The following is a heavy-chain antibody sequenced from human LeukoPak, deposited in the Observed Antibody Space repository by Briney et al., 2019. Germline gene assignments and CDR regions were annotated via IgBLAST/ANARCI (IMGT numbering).Heavy chain of an antibody. Sequence: ASVKVSCKASGYTFTNYYIHWVRQAPGQGLEWMGVINPSGGSTNYAQEFQGRVTMTTDTSTITVYMEVSSLRSEDTAMYYCARDNSNWFDPWGQGTLVTVSS. J-gene: IGHJ5*02. CDR2: INPSGGST. V-gene: IGHV1-46*01. CDR1: GYTFTNYY. CDR3: ARDNSNWFDP.